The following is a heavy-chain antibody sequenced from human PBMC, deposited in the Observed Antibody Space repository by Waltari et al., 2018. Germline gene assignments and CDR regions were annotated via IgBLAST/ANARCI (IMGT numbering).Heavy chain of an antibody. CDR3: ASCTGGNCYYYGFDV. V-gene: IGHV3-30*03. Sequence: QVQLVESGGGVVQPGRSLRLSCAASGCPFSSSGMHWVRQTPGRGLEWVAVISSDGSRKSYADSVKGRFSISRDNSKNSLSLEMNSLRPEDTAVYYCASCTGGNCYYYGFDVWGQGTTVTVSS. J-gene: IGHJ6*02. D-gene: IGHD2-8*02. CDR2: ISSDGSRK. CDR1: GCPFSSSG.